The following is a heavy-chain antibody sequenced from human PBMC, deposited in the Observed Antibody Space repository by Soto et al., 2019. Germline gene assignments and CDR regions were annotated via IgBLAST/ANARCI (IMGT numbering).Heavy chain of an antibody. CDR3: AREGVAAYYYYGMDV. CDR1: GYTFTRSG. Sequence: QVQLVQSGAEVKKPGASVKVSCKASGYTFTRSGISWVRQAPGQGPEWMGWISSYNGDTKYAQTFQGRVTMTTDTSTSTAYMELRSLRSDDTAVYYCAREGVAAYYYYGMDVWGQGTPVTVSS. CDR2: ISSYNGDT. J-gene: IGHJ6*02. V-gene: IGHV1-18*01. D-gene: IGHD5-12*01.